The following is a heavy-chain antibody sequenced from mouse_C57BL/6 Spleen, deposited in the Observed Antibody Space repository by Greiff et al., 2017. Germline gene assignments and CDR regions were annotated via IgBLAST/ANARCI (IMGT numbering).Heavy chain of an antibody. CDR3: ARWSSDGYYNY. CDR2: IDPEDGDT. CDR1: GFNIKDYY. Sequence: EVQLQQSGAELVKPGASVKLSCTASGFNIKDYYMHWVKQRPEQGLEWIGRIDPEDGDTEYAPKFQGKATMTADTSSSTAYMQLSSLTSEDSAVYYCARWSSDGYYNYWGQGTTLTVSS. J-gene: IGHJ2*01. D-gene: IGHD2-3*01. V-gene: IGHV14-1*01.